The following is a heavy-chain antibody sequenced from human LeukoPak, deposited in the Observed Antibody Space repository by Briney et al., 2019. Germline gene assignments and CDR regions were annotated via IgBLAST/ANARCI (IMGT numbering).Heavy chain of an antibody. J-gene: IGHJ4*02. CDR2: IKGDGSEK. Sequence: GGSLRLSCAASGFTFSHYWMNWVRQAPGKGLEWVANIKGDGSEKYYVDSVKGRFTISRDNAKKSLYLQMNSLRAEDTAVYYCVRDLYRIVVVPHYFDYWGQGTLVTVSS. CDR1: GFTFSHYW. D-gene: IGHD3-22*01. CDR3: VRDLYRIVVVPHYFDY. V-gene: IGHV3-7*01.